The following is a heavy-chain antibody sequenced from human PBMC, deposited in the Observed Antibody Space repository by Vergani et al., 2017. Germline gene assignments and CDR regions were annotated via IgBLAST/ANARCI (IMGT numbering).Heavy chain of an antibody. CDR1: GDTFSSYP. D-gene: IGHD2-21*02. J-gene: IGHJ6*02. Sequence: QVQLVQSGAEVKKPGSSVKVSCKASGDTFSSYPISWVRQAPGQGLEWVGRIIPILNTVNYAQKFQGRVTIIADESKHTAYMEVSGLTSDDTAVYYCARDPRGYGGDPEDYYYGMDVWGQGTTVTVSS. CDR3: ARDPRGYGGDPEDYYYGMDV. CDR2: IIPILNTV. V-gene: IGHV1-69*11.